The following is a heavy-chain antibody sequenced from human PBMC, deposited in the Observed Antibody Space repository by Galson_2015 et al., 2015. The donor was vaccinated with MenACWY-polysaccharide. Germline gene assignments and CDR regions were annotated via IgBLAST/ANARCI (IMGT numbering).Heavy chain of an antibody. V-gene: IGHV3-23*01. CDR3: ARGGRAVSNRNWFDP. CDR1: GFTFTSYA. CDR2: IRSSGTNT. D-gene: IGHD3-16*01. J-gene: IGHJ5*02. Sequence: SLRLSCAASGFTFTSYAMSWVRQAPGKGLEWVSAIRSSGTNTYYADSVKGRFTISRDNSKNTLYLQMNSVTAADTAVYYCARGGRAVSNRNWFDPWGQGTLVTVSS.